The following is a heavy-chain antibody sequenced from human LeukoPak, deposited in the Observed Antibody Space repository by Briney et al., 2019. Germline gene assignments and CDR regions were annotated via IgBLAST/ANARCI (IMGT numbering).Heavy chain of an antibody. CDR3: ARGGEQQLHNWFDP. D-gene: IGHD6-13*01. V-gene: IGHV5-51*01. CDR2: IYPGGPDT. J-gene: IGHJ5*02. Sequence: RGESLKISCKGSGYSFTSYWIGWVRQMPGKGLEWMGIIYPGGPDTRYSPSFQGPVTISADKSISTAYLQWSSLKASDTAMYYCARGGEQQLHNWFDPWGQGTLVTVSS. CDR1: GYSFTSYW.